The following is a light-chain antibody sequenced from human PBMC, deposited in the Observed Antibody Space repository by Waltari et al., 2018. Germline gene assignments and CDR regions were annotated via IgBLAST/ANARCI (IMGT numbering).Light chain of an antibody. CDR1: QTVNTN. CDR3: QQGSNWLT. Sequence: EVVLTQSPATLSLSPGERATPPCRASQTVNTNLAWYQQKPGQAPRLLIYDASSRATGIPARFSGSGSGTDFTLTISGVEPDDFAVYYCQQGSNWLTFGGGTKVEIK. V-gene: IGKV3-11*01. CDR2: DAS. J-gene: IGKJ4*01.